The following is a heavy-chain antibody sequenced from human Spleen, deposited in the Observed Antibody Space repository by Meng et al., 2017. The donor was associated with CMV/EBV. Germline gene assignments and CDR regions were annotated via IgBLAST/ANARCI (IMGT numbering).Heavy chain of an antibody. CDR3: AKVTTGPWYFDL. V-gene: IGHV3-23*01. CDR2: ITGRSGDT. Sequence: GESLKISCLASGFTFTSYAMNWVRQAPGKGLEFVSTITGRSGDTYHADSLRGRFTISRDNSKNTLYLQMNSLRAEDTAVYYCAKVTTGPWYFDLWGQGTLVTVSS. D-gene: IGHD4-11*01. J-gene: IGHJ4*02. CDR1: GFTFTSYA.